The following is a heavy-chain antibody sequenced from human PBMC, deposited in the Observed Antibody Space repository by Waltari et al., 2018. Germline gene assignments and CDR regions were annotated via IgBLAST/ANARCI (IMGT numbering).Heavy chain of an antibody. CDR3: AIFRGSSWYYFDY. D-gene: IGHD6-13*01. Sequence: SYDIHWVRQATGQGLEWMGWMNPNSGNTGYAQKFQGRVTITRNTSISTAYMELSSLRSEDTAVYYCAIFRGSSWYYFDYWGQGTLVTVSS. V-gene: IGHV1-8*03. CDR2: MNPNSGNT. CDR1: SYD. J-gene: IGHJ4*02.